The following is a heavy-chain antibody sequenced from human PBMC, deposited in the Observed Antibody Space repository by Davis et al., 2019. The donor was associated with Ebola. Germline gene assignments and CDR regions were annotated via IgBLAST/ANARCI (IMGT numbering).Heavy chain of an antibody. CDR3: ATLGYNWNDDFDY. Sequence: PSETLSLTCAVSGGSMSSYNWWRWVRQPPGKGLEWIGEIYHSGSTNYNASLTSRVTISVDKSKNQFSLNLRSVTAADTAVYYCATLGYNWNDDFDYWGQGTLVTVSS. CDR2: IYHSGST. D-gene: IGHD1-1*01. V-gene: IGHV4-4*02. J-gene: IGHJ4*02. CDR1: GGSMSSYNW.